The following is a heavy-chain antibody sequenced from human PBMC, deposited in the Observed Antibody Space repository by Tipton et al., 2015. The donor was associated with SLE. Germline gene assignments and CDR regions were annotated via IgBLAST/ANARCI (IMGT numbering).Heavy chain of an antibody. J-gene: IGHJ4*02. CDR1: GGSFSGYY. CDR3: ARISGSSSNFDS. D-gene: IGHD6-6*01. Sequence: LRLSCAVYGGSFSGYYWSWIRQPPGKGLEWIGEINHSGSTNYNPSLKSRVTISVDTSKNQFSLKLSSVTAADTAVYYCARISGSSSNFDSWGQGTLVTVSS. CDR2: INHSGST. V-gene: IGHV4-34*01.